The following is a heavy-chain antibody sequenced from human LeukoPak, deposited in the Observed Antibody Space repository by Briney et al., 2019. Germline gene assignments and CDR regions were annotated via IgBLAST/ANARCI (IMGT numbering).Heavy chain of an antibody. Sequence: ASVKVSCKASGYTFTSYAMHWVRQAPGQRLEWMGWINAGNGNTKYSQKFQGRVTITRDTSASTAYIELSSLRSEDTAVYYCASSGAWYSSSRNFDYWGQGTLVTVSS. D-gene: IGHD6-6*01. CDR1: GYTFTSYA. CDR3: ASSGAWYSSSRNFDY. J-gene: IGHJ4*02. V-gene: IGHV1-3*01. CDR2: INAGNGNT.